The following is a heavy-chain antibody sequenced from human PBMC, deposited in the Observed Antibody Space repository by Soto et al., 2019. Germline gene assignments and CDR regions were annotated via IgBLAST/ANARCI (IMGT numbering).Heavy chain of an antibody. CDR2: IYSGGST. V-gene: IGHV3-53*01. CDR3: ARLRGDYVMEFDP. D-gene: IGHD4-17*01. J-gene: IGHJ5*02. Sequence: GGSLRLSCAASGFTVSSNYMSWVRQAPGKGLEWVSVIYSGGSTYYADSVKGRFTISKDNSKHTLYLQMNSLRAEDTAVYYCARLRGDYVMEFDPWGQGTLVTVSS. CDR1: GFTVSSNY.